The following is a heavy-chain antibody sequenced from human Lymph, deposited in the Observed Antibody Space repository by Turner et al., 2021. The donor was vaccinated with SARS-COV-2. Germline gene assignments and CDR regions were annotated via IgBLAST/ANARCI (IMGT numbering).Heavy chain of an antibody. V-gene: IGHV1-46*01. CDR2: INPSGDST. D-gene: IGHD2-15*01. J-gene: IGHJ4*02. CDR3: ARVGPGGFDY. Sequence: QVQLVQSGDEVKKPGASVKASCKASGYTFTSYYMHWVRQAPGQWLEWMGIINPSGDSTSYAQMFQGIVTMTSDTSTSTVYMELSSLRSEDTAVYYCARVGPGGFDYWGQGTPVTVSS. CDR1: GYTFTSYY.